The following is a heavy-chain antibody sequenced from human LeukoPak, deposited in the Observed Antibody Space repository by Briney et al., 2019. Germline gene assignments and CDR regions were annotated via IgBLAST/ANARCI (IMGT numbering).Heavy chain of an antibody. Sequence: SETLSLTCTVSGGSISSSSYYWGWIRQPPGKGLEWIGSIYYSGSTYYNPSLKSRVTISVDTSKNQFSLKLSSVTAADTAVYYCARPGLGTSDYWGQGTLVTVS. D-gene: IGHD5-12*01. CDR1: GGSISSSSYY. J-gene: IGHJ4*02. V-gene: IGHV4-39*01. CDR3: ARPGLGTSDY. CDR2: IYYSGST.